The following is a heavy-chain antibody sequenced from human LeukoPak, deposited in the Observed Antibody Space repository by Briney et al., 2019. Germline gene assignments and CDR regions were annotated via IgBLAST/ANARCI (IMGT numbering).Heavy chain of an antibody. CDR1: GVPFSNYY. V-gene: IGHV4-34*01. D-gene: IGHD6-19*01. CDR2: INHSGYT. J-gene: IGHJ4*02. CDR3: TRAVAGHPD. Sequence: LETLSLTCAVSGVPFSNYYWSWVRQSPRQGLEWIGEINHSGYTTYNPSLKSRVTMSIDTSKNQFSLILTSVTAADAGVYYCTRAVAGHPDWGQGTLVSVSS.